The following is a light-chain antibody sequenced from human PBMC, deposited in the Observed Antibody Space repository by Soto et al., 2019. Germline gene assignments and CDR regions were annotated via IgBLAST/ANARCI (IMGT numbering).Light chain of an antibody. J-gene: IGKJ1*01. CDR1: QSISSW. CDR3: QQYNRYSPWT. V-gene: IGKV1-5*03. Sequence: DIEMTQSPSTLSASVGDRVTITCRASQSISSWLAWYQQKPGKAPKLLIQKASSLESGVPSRFSGSGSGTEFTLTISSLQPDYFATYYCQQYNRYSPWTFGQGTKVEIK. CDR2: KAS.